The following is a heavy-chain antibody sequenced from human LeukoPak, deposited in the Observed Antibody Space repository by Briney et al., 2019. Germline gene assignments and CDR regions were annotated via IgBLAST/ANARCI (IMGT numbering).Heavy chain of an antibody. J-gene: IGHJ4*02. CDR1: GYTLTSYD. Sequence: GASVKVSCKASGYTLTSYDINWVRQATGQGLEWMGWMNPNSGNTGYAQKFQGRVTMTRNTSISTAYVELSSLRPEDTAVYYCARGRRCSGGSCYSVWLYWGQGTLVTVSS. D-gene: IGHD2-15*01. CDR2: MNPNSGNT. V-gene: IGHV1-8*01. CDR3: ARGRRCSGGSCYSVWLY.